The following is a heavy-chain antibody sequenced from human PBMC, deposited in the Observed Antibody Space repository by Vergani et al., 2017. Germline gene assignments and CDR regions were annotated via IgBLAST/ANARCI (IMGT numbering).Heavy chain of an antibody. CDR1: GGSISSSSYY. CDR2: IYYSGST. D-gene: IGHD2-15*01. CDR3: ARSLDIVVVVAATPDPSYWFDP. V-gene: IGHV4-39*01. Sequence: QLQLQESGPGLVKPSETLSLTCTVSGGSISSSSYYWGWIRQPPGKGLEWIGSIYYSGSTYYNPSLKSRVTISVDTSKNQFSLKLCSVTAADTAVYYCARSLDIVVVVAATPDPSYWFDPWGQGTLVTVSS. J-gene: IGHJ5*02.